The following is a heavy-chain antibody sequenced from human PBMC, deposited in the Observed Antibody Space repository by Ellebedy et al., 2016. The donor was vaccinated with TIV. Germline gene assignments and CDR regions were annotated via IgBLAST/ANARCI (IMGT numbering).Heavy chain of an antibody. Sequence: SETLSLTXIVSGGSVNDTSSSWNWIRQHAGVGLEWIGFIFYRGTTYYNPSLNSRVSISVDTARNHFSLKLDSVTAADSAMYYCVQGTATNPPAYFDHWGQGTLVTVSS. CDR2: IFYRGTT. CDR1: GGSVNDTSSS. V-gene: IGHV4-31*03. J-gene: IGHJ4*02. CDR3: VQGTATNPPAYFDH.